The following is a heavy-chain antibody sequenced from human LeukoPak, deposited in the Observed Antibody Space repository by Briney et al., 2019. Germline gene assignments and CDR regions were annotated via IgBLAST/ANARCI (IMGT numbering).Heavy chain of an antibody. J-gene: IGHJ4*02. CDR3: ARDRSPTTAGTLDS. CDR1: GGSFGSDG. V-gene: IGHV1-69*06. CDR2: IIVFFGTA. D-gene: IGHD5-12*01. Sequence: GASVKVSCKASGGSFGSDGVAWVRHAPGQGLEWMGRIIVFFGTAKYAQKFQGRVTITADTSTNTAYMELSHLRFEDTAVYFCARDRSPTTAGTLDSWGQGTLVTVSS.